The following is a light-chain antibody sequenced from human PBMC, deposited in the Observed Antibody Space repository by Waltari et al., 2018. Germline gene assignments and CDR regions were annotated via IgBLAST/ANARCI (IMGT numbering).Light chain of an antibody. CDR1: NSNIGSNT. J-gene: IGLJ1*01. CDR3: AAWDDSLNGYV. Sequence: QSVLTQPPSASGTPGQRVTISCSGSNSNIGSNTVNWYQQHPTTAPKLLAYGNEQRPSGVPDRFSGSTSGTSASLAISGLQSEDEADYYCAAWDDSLNGYVFGTGTKVTVL. V-gene: IGLV1-44*01. CDR2: GNE.